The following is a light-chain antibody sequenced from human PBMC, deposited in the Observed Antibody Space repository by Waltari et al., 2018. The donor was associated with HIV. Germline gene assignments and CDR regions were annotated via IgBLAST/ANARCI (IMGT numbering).Light chain of an antibody. J-gene: IGLJ1*01. CDR1: ALPNQY. V-gene: IGLV3-25*03. CDR3: QSADSSGTHYV. Sequence: SYELTQPPSVSVSPGQTARITCSGDALPNQYAYWYQQKPGQAPVVMIYKDSERPSGIPERFSGSSSGTTVTLTISGVQAEDEADYYCQSADSSGTHYVFGTGTKVTVL. CDR2: KDS.